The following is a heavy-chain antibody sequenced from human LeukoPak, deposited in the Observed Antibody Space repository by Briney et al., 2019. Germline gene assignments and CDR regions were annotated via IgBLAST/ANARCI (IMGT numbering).Heavy chain of an antibody. V-gene: IGHV3-48*04. CDR1: GFTFSSYT. Sequence: GGSLRLSCAASGFTFSSYTMNWVRQAPGKGLEWVSYISSSSSTIYYADSAKGRFTISKDNAKNSLYLQMNSLRAEDTAVYYCARSTGHFDYWGQGTLVTVSS. CDR3: ARSTGHFDY. CDR2: ISSSSSTI. D-gene: IGHD3-10*01. J-gene: IGHJ4*02.